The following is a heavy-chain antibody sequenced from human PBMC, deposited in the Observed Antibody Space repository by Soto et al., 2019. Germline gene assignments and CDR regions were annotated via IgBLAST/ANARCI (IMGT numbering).Heavy chain of an antibody. V-gene: IGHV3-74*01. CDR3: ARGMQGSRYFDL. CDR2: ITNDWSST. Sequence: EVQLVESGGGLVQPGGSLRISRAGSGFGFSCYWVDLGRQVPGEGLVWVSRITNDWSSTTYADSVNGRFTISRDNAKNTLYLQMNSLGAEDTAVYYCARGMQGSRYFDLWGRGTLVTVSS. J-gene: IGHJ2*01. CDR1: GFGFSCYW.